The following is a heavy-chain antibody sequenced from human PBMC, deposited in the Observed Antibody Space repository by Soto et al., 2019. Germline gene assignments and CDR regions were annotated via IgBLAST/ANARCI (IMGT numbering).Heavy chain of an antibody. V-gene: IGHV1-46*03. J-gene: IGHJ3*02. CDR2: INPTGTIT. D-gene: IGHD1-1*01. Sequence: QEQLVQSGAEVRKPGASVKVSCKASGSTITTYFIHWVRQAPGQGLEWMGIINPTGTITVYAQKFQGRVSMTRDTSTSTFYMDLSSLTSEDTAVYYCAAEPPNEENDAFDIWGQGTMVTVSP. CDR1: GSTITTYF. CDR3: AAEPPNEENDAFDI.